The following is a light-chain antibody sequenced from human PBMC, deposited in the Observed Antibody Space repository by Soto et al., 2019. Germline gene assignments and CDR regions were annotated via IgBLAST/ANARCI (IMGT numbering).Light chain of an antibody. Sequence: QSALTQPASVSGSPGQSVTISCAGISSDVGGYNFVSWYQQHPGKAPQLMIYDVSSRPSGVSNRFSGSKSGNTASLTISGLQAEDEADYYCSSYTSSYTYVFGTGTKVTVL. CDR3: SSYTSSYTYV. CDR2: DVS. V-gene: IGLV2-14*03. J-gene: IGLJ1*01. CDR1: SSDVGGYNF.